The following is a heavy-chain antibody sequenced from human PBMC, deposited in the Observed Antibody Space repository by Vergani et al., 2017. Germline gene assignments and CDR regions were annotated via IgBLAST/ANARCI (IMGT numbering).Heavy chain of an antibody. D-gene: IGHD6-6*01. V-gene: IGHV1-69*01. CDR3: ARRSSSSLGYYYMDV. Sequence: QVQLVQSGAEVKKPGSSVKVSCKASGGTFSSYAISWVRQAPGQVLEWMGGIIPIFGTANYAQKFQGRVTITADESTSTAYMELSSLRSEDTAVYYCARRSSSSLGYYYMDVWGKGTTVTVSS. J-gene: IGHJ6*03. CDR2: IIPIFGTA. CDR1: GGTFSSYA.